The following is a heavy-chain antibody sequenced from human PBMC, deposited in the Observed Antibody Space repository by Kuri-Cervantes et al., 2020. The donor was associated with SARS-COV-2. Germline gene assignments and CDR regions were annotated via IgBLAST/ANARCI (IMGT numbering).Heavy chain of an antibody. CDR1: GYTFTSYD. D-gene: IGHD4-23*01. Sequence: VPCKHPGYTFTSYDINWVRQATGQGLEWMGGIIPIFGTANYAQKFQGRVTITADESTSTAYMELCSLGSEDTAVYYCARVVVTTLVTFFDYCSQGAPVTVSS. CDR2: IIPIFGTA. V-gene: IGHV1-69*01. J-gene: IGHJ4*02. CDR3: ARVVVTTLVTFFDY.